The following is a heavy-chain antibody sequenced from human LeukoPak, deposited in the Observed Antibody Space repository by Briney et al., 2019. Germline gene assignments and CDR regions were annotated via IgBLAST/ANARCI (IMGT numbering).Heavy chain of an antibody. CDR3: VRVGSVAGSDYLDY. D-gene: IGHD6-19*01. J-gene: IGHJ4*02. V-gene: IGHV3-72*01. CDR2: SRNKAKSYTT. CDR1: GFTFSDHF. Sequence: GGSLTLSCAVSGFTFSDHFLDWVRPAPGKGLEWVGRSRNKAKSYTTEYAASVKGRFTISRDDSKNSLSLQMNSLKTEDTAVYYCVRVGSVAGSDYLDYWGQGTLVTVSS.